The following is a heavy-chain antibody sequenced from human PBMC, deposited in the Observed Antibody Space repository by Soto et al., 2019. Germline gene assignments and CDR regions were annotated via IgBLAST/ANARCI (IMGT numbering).Heavy chain of an antibody. CDR2: ISAYNGNT. CDR1: GYTFTSYG. Sequence: QVQLVQSGAEVKKPGASVKVSCKASGYTFTSYGISWVRQAPGQGLEWMGWISAYNGNTNYAQKLQGRVTMTTDTSTSTAYMELRSLRSDDTAVYYCARDIGSWTTVITTYSMDVWGQGTTVTVSS. J-gene: IGHJ6*02. V-gene: IGHV1-18*01. CDR3: ARDIGSWTTVITTYSMDV. D-gene: IGHD4-17*01.